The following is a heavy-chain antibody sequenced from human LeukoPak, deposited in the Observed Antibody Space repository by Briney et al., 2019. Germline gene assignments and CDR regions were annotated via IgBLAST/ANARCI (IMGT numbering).Heavy chain of an antibody. CDR2: ISYDGSNK. CDR3: ARGHYYFDY. Sequence: GGSLRLSCAASGFTFSSYGIHGVRQAPGKGLEWVAVISYDGSNKYYADSVKGRFTISRDNSKNTLYLQMKSLRAEDTAVYYCARGHYYFDYWGQGTLVTVSS. J-gene: IGHJ4*02. V-gene: IGHV3-30*03. CDR1: GFTFSSYG.